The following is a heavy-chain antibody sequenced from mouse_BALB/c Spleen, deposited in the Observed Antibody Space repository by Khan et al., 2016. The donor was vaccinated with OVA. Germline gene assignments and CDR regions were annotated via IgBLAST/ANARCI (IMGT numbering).Heavy chain of an antibody. J-gene: IGHJ4*01. CDR3: ARSNYYGRGLYAMDY. D-gene: IGHD1-1*01. CDR1: GYTFTSYW. Sequence: DLVEPGASVKLSCKASGYTFTSYWINWIKERPGQGLEWIGQIGPGSGSAYYNELFKGKATLTVATSSSTVYIQLSSLSSEDSAVYFCARSNYYGRGLYAMDYWGQGTSVTVSS. CDR2: IGPGSGSA. V-gene: IGHV1S41*01.